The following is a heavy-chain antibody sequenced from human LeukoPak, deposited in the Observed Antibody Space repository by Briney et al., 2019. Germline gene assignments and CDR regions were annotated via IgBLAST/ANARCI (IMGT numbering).Heavy chain of an antibody. Sequence: SETLSLTCTVSGASISSRSYYWSWIRQPAGKGLEWIGRIYTSGTTNYNPSLKSRVTISVDTSKNQFSLNLTSVTAADTAVYYCARDSVSTYFDSWGQGTLVTASS. D-gene: IGHD2-8*01. CDR3: ARDSVSTYFDS. CDR1: GASISSRSYY. V-gene: IGHV4-61*02. J-gene: IGHJ4*02. CDR2: IYTSGTT.